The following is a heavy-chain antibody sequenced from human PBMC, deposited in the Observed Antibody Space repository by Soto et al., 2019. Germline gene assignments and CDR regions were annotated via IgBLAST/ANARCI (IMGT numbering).Heavy chain of an antibody. CDR2: ISSNGGST. V-gene: IGHV3-64D*06. D-gene: IGHD3-22*01. CDR3: VNVAFYDSEVRTFDI. CDR1: GFTFSSYA. J-gene: IGHJ3*02. Sequence: EVRLVESGGGLVQPGESLRLSCSASGFTFSSYAMHWVRQAPGKGLEYVSGISSNGGSTYYADSVKGRLTISRDNSKNTVYLQMSSLRAEDTALYYCVNVAFYDSEVRTFDIWGQGTMVTVSS.